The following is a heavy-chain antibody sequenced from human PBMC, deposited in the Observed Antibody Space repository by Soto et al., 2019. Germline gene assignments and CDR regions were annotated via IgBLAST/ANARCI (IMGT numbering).Heavy chain of an antibody. CDR1: GFTFSSYS. Sequence: GGSLRLSCAASGFTFSSYSMNWVRQAPGKGLEWVSYISSSSSTIYYADSVKGRFTISRDNAKNSLYLQMNSLRAEDTAVYYCARVFRRLAAHLVVPDYWGQGTLVTVSS. J-gene: IGHJ4*02. V-gene: IGHV3-48*01. CDR3: ARVFRRLAAHLVVPDY. D-gene: IGHD6-13*01. CDR2: ISSSSSTI.